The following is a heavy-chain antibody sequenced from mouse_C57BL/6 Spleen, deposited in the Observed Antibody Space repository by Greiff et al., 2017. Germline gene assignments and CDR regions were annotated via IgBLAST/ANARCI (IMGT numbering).Heavy chain of an antibody. D-gene: IGHD2-2*01. CDR2: IDPETGGT. Sequence: VQLQQSGAELVRPGASVTLSCKASGYTFTDYEMHWVKQTPVHGLEWIGAIDPETGGTAYNQKFKGKAILTADKSSSTAYMELRSLTSEDSAVYYCTRIYYGYDEVAYWGQGTLVTVSA. CDR3: TRIYYGYDEVAY. J-gene: IGHJ3*01. CDR1: GYTFTDYE. V-gene: IGHV1-15*01.